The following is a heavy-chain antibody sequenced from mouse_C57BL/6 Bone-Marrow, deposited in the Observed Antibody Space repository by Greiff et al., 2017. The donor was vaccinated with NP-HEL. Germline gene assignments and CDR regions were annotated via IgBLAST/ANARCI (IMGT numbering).Heavy chain of an antibody. Sequence: QVQLQQPGAELVRPGSSVKLSCKASGYTFTSYWMHWVKQRPIQGLEWIGNIDPSDSETHYNQKFKDKATLTVDKSSSTAYMQLSSLTSEDSAVYYCALLYYGNYEAYWGQGTLVTVSA. CDR3: ALLYYGNYEAY. CDR1: GYTFTSYW. V-gene: IGHV1-52*01. J-gene: IGHJ3*01. D-gene: IGHD2-1*01. CDR2: IDPSDSET.